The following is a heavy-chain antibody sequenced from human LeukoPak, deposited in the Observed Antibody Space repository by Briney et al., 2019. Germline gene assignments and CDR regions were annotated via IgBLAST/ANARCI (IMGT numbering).Heavy chain of an antibody. CDR1: GFTFDDYG. J-gene: IGHJ4*02. CDR2: INWSSGST. CDR3: AKVLSSGWYDIFDY. Sequence: GGSLRLSCAASGFTFDDYGMSWVRQAPGKGLEWASGINWSSGSTGYADSVKGRFAISRDNAKNSLYLEMDSLRAEDTALYYCAKVLSSGWYDIFDYWGQGTLVTVSS. D-gene: IGHD6-19*01. V-gene: IGHV3-20*04.